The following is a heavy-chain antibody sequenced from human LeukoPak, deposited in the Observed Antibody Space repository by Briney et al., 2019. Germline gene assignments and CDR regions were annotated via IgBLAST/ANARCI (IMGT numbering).Heavy chain of an antibody. D-gene: IGHD6-13*01. CDR3: ARPGGDSSSWYGQFDY. V-gene: IGHV1-69*05. Sequence: SVKVSCKASGGTFSSYAISWVRQAPGQGLEWMGRIIPIFGTANYAQKFQGRVTITTDESTSTADIELSSLRSEDTAGYYCARPGGDSSSWYGQFDYWGQGTLVTVSS. CDR1: GGTFSSYA. J-gene: IGHJ4*02. CDR2: IIPIFGTA.